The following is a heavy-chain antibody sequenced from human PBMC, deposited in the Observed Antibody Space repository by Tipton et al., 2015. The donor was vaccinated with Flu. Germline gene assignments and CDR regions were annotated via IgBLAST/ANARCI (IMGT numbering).Heavy chain of an antibody. V-gene: IGHV4-39*02. D-gene: IGHD6-6*01. CDR3: AREYSSSWSDRRTYYYMDV. Sequence: TLSLTCTVSGGSISSSSYYWGWIRQPPGKGLEWIGSIYYSGSTYYNPSLKSRVTISVDTSKNQFSLKLSSVTAADTAVYYCAREYSSSWSDRRTYYYMDVWGKGTTVTVSS. CDR2: IYYSGST. CDR1: GGSISSSSYY. J-gene: IGHJ6*03.